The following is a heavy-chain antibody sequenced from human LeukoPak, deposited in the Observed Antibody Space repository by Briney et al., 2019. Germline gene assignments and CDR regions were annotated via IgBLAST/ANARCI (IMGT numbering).Heavy chain of an antibody. Sequence: PSETLSLTCTVSGCSITSYYWSWIRQPAGKGLEWIGRIQNSGSANYNPSLRSRHTMSIDKSQHQFSLNLTSMPAADAAVYFCAREKHQLGFDPWGQGTLVTVSS. V-gene: IGHV4-4*07. CDR2: IQNSGSA. CDR3: AREKHQLGFDP. CDR1: GCSITSYY. J-gene: IGHJ5*02. D-gene: IGHD1-1*01.